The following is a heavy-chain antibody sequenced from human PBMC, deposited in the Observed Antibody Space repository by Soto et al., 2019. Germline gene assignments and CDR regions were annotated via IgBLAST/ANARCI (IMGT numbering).Heavy chain of an antibody. D-gene: IGHD6-19*01. Sequence: EQLVESGGDLVQPGGSLRLSCATSGFAFSAFRMHWVRQPPGKGLVWVSCVNSDGSSTNYADSVKGRFTISRDNAKNTLYLQMNSLGGEDTALYYCVRDGWAVAENWGRGTLVTVSS. V-gene: IGHV3-74*01. J-gene: IGHJ4*02. CDR3: VRDGWAVAEN. CDR1: GFAFSAFR. CDR2: VNSDGSST.